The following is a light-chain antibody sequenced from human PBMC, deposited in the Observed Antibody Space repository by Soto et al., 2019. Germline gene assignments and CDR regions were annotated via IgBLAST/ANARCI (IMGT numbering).Light chain of an antibody. CDR3: LQRFQWPLT. J-gene: IGKJ4*01. CDR2: DTS. V-gene: IGKV3-11*01. Sequence: EIVLTQSPGTLSLSPGGRATLSCRASQSVHTFLAWYQQKPGQSPRLLISDTSNRATGVPARFSGSGSGTDFTLSISNLEPEDFALYYCLQRFQWPLTFGGGTRVEIE. CDR1: QSVHTF.